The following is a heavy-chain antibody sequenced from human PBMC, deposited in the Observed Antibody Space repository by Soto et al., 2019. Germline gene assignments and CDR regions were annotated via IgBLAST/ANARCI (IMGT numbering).Heavy chain of an antibody. CDR2: ISSSSSYI. CDR3: ARAGAGYYYYYGMDV. D-gene: IGHD1-26*01. V-gene: IGHV3-21*01. CDR1: GFTFSSYS. Sequence: GGSLRLSCAASGFTFSSYSMNWVRQAPGKGLEWVSSISSSSSYIYYADSVKGRSTISRDNAKNSLYLQMNSLRAEDTAVYYCARAGAGYYYYYGMDVWGQGTTVTVSS. J-gene: IGHJ6*02.